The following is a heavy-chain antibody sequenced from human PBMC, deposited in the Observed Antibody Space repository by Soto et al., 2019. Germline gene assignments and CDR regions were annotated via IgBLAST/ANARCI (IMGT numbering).Heavy chain of an antibody. CDR1: GYTFTGYY. CDR2: INPNSGGT. D-gene: IGHD3-10*01. J-gene: IGHJ5*02. CDR3: ARGTPAMVRGVISIRGFDP. Sequence: QVQLVQSGAEVKKPGASVKVSCKASGYTFTGYYMHWVRQAPGQGLEWMGWINPNSGGTNYAQKFQGWVPMPRDTSISTAYMELSRLRSDDTAVYYCARGTPAMVRGVISIRGFDPWGQVTLVTVSS. V-gene: IGHV1-2*04.